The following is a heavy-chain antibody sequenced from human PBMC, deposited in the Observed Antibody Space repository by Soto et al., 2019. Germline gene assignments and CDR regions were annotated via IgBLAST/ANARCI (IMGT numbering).Heavy chain of an antibody. Sequence: SETLSLTCTVSGGSISSGGYYWSWIRQHPGKGLEWIGYIYYSGSTYYNPSLKSRVTISVDTSKNQFSLKLSSVTAADTAVYYCARVSPYYYDSSGYSYTFDYWGQGTLVTVSS. V-gene: IGHV4-31*03. J-gene: IGHJ4*02. CDR1: GGSISSGGYY. CDR3: ARVSPYYYDSSGYSYTFDY. D-gene: IGHD3-22*01. CDR2: IYYSGST.